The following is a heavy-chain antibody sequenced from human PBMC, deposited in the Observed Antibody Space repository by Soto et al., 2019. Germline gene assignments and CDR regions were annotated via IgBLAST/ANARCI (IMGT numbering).Heavy chain of an antibody. D-gene: IGHD6-13*01. J-gene: IGHJ4*02. Sequence: QVQLQESGPGLVKPSQTLSLTCTVSGGSISRGGYYLSWIRQHQGKCLEWIGYFYYSGSTYYNPSLKSRVTISVETSKNQVSLKLTSVTAADPAVYYCARCREAAGYFDYWGQGTLVTVSS. CDR1: GGSISRGGYY. CDR3: ARCREAAGYFDY. V-gene: IGHV4-31*03. CDR2: FYYSGST.